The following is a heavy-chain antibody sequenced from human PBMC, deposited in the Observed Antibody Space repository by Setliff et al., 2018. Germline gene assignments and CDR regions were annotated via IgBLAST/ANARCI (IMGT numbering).Heavy chain of an antibody. D-gene: IGHD3-3*01. CDR3: ARVLVGYDFWSGYYQTMPHFDY. CDR1: GYTFTSYA. V-gene: IGHV1-18*01. J-gene: IGHJ4*02. CDR2: ISAYNGNT. Sequence: ASVKVSCKASGYTFTSYAFSWVRQAPGQGLEWMGWISAYNGNTNYAQKLQGRVTMTTDTSTSTAYMELRSLRSDDTAVYYCARVLVGYDFWSGYYQTMPHFDYWGQGTLVTVSS.